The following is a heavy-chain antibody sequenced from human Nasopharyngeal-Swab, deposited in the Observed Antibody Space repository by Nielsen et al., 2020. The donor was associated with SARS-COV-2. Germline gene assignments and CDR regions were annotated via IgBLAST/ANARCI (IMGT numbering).Heavy chain of an antibody. CDR3: ARDRGGSYPYYYYYGMDV. D-gene: IGHD1-26*01. CDR2: ISGSGGST. CDR1: GFTFSSYA. Sequence: GGSLRLSCAASGFTFSSYAMSWVRQAPGKGLEWVSAISGSGGSTYYADSVKGRFTISRHNSKNTLYLQMNSLRAEDTAVYYCARDRGGSYPYYYYYGMDVWGQGTTVTVSS. V-gene: IGHV3-23*01. J-gene: IGHJ6*02.